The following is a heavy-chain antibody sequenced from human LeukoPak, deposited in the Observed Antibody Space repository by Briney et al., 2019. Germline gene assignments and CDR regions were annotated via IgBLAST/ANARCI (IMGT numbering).Heavy chain of an antibody. Sequence: PSETLSLTCTVSGGSISSGGYYWSWIRQHPGKGLEWIGYIYCSGSTYYNPSLKSRVTISVDTSKNQFSLKLSSVTAADTAVYYCARDGERWLQFRAQYYFDYWGQGTLVTVSS. V-gene: IGHV4-31*03. J-gene: IGHJ4*02. CDR3: ARDGERWLQFRAQYYFDY. CDR2: IYCSGST. CDR1: GGSISSGGYY. D-gene: IGHD5-24*01.